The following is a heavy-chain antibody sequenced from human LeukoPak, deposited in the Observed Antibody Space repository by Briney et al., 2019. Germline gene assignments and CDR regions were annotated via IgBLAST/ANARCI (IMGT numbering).Heavy chain of an antibody. D-gene: IGHD2-15*01. CDR2: IYYSGST. J-gene: IGHJ4*02. V-gene: IGHV4-59*01. Sequence: KPSETLSLTCTVSGGSISSYYWSWIRQPPGKGLEWIGYIYYSGSTNYNPSLKSRVTISVDTSKNQFSLKLSSVTAADTAVYYCARDLGGGNFDYWGQGTLVTVSS. CDR3: ARDLGGGNFDY. CDR1: GGSISSYY.